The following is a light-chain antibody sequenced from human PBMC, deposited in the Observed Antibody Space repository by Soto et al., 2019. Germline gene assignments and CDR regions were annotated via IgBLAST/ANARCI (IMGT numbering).Light chain of an antibody. CDR1: QSVRTN. V-gene: IGKV3D-15*01. Sequence: EVMMTQFPDTVSVTPGDTVTLSCWASQSVRTNLAWYQQRPGQAPRLLIHYSSTRATDVPARFSGSGSGTNFTPAISSLQSEDFAVYFCQQYAYWPETFGQGTKVDIK. CDR3: QQYAYWPET. J-gene: IGKJ1*01. CDR2: YSS.